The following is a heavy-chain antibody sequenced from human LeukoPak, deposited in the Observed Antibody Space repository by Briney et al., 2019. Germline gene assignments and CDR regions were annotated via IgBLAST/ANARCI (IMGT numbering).Heavy chain of an antibody. Sequence: GGSLRLSCVDSGFTFTNAWMSWVRQAPGKGLEWIGRIKSKTDGETTNYAEPVRGRFTISRDDSKSAVYLQMNSLKIEDAAVYYCTTDLGTYYHGSQRLIPIDYWGQGTLVTVSS. V-gene: IGHV3-15*01. CDR1: GFTFTNAW. D-gene: IGHD3-10*01. J-gene: IGHJ4*02. CDR2: IKSKTDGETT. CDR3: TTDLGTYYHGSQRLIPIDY.